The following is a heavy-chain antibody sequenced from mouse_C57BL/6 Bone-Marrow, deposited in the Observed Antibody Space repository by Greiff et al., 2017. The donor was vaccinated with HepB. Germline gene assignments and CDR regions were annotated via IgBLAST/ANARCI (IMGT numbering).Heavy chain of an antibody. CDR1: GYTFTSYG. D-gene: IGHD1-1*01. J-gene: IGHJ3*01. V-gene: IGHV1-81*01. CDR3: AKNYVGWFAY. Sequence: QVQLQQSGAELASPGASVKLSCKASGYTFTSYGISWVKQRTGQGLEWIGEIYPRSGNTYYNEKFKGKATLTADKSSSTAYMELRSLTSEDSAVYFCAKNYVGWFAYWGQGTRVTVSA. CDR2: IYPRSGNT.